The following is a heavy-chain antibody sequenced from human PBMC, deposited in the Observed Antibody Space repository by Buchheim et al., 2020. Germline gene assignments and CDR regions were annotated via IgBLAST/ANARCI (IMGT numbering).Heavy chain of an antibody. CDR2: INHSGST. V-gene: IGHV4-34*01. Sequence: QVQLQQWGAGLLKPSETLSLTCAVYGGSFSGYYWSWIRQPPGKGLEWIGEINHSGSTNYNPSLKSRVTISVDTSKKQFSLKLSSVTAAGTAVYYCARVRRPAVPAAKGRYYFDYWGQGTL. J-gene: IGHJ4*02. CDR3: ARVRRPAVPAAKGRYYFDY. D-gene: IGHD2-2*01. CDR1: GGSFSGYY.